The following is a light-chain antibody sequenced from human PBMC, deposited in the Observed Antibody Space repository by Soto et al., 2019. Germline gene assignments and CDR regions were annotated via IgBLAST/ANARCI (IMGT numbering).Light chain of an antibody. J-gene: IGKJ1*01. CDR1: QSVSSN. V-gene: IGKV3-15*01. CDR2: GAS. Sequence: EIVMTQSPATLSVSPGERATLSCRASQSVSSNLAWYQQKPGQAPRLLIYGASTRATGIPARFSGSGSGTEFDLTISGLQSEDFAVYYGQQYNNWPWTFGQGTKVEIK. CDR3: QQYNNWPWT.